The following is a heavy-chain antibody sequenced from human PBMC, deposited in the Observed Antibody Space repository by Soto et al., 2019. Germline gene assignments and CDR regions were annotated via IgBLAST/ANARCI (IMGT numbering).Heavy chain of an antibody. D-gene: IGHD2-15*01. CDR3: AKYRRTDAEGYSSDF. Sequence: PSETLSLTCTVSGGSVSGSYWSWIRQTPGKVLEWIGFIHYTGTTNYNISLKSRVTMSVDLAKNQFSLRLRSVTAADTAVYFCAKYRRTDAEGYSSDFWGQGALVTVSS. J-gene: IGHJ4*02. CDR1: GGSVSGSY. V-gene: IGHV4-59*02. CDR2: IHYTGTT.